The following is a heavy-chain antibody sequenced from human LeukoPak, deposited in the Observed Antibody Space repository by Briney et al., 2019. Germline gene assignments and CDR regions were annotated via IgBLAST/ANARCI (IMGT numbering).Heavy chain of an antibody. CDR1: GGTFSSYA. Sequence: SVKVSCKASGGTFSSYAISWVRQAPGQGLEWMGGIIPIFGTANYAQKFQGRVAITADESTSTAYMELSSLRSEDTAVYYCARDSSRIRLVPDVWGQGTTVTVSS. CDR2: IIPIFGTA. V-gene: IGHV1-69*13. J-gene: IGHJ6*02. D-gene: IGHD6-6*01. CDR3: ARDSSRIRLVPDV.